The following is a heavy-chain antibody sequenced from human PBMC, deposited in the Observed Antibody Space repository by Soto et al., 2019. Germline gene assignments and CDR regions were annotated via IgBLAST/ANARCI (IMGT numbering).Heavy chain of an antibody. CDR2: INGGGDSA. J-gene: IGHJ4*02. Sequence: LRLSCTASGFTFDRTTMHWARQAPGKGLERVSFINGGGDSAYYADSVKGRFTMSRENRKNSLYLQMKSLRIEDTAVYYCIKDRDWSFEYWGQGTPVTVSS. V-gene: IGHV3-43*01. CDR3: IKDRDWSFEY. D-gene: IGHD3-9*01. CDR1: GFTFDRTT.